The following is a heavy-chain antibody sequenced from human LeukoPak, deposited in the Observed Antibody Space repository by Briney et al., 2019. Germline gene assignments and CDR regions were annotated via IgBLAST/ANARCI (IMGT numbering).Heavy chain of an antibody. D-gene: IGHD6-19*01. V-gene: IGHV3-23*01. CDR2: ISASGGST. Sequence: GGSLRLSCAASGFTFSSYAMRWVRQAPGKGLEWVSSISASGGSTYYADSVKGRFTISRDNSKNTLYLQMNSLRAEDTAVYYCAKAKYIEQWLRSPLDYWGQGTLVTVSS. CDR3: AKAKYIEQWLRSPLDY. CDR1: GFTFSSYA. J-gene: IGHJ4*02.